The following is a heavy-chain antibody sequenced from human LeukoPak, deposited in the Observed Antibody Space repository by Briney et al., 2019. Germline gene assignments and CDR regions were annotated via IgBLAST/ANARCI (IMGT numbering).Heavy chain of an antibody. CDR2: ISAYNGNP. J-gene: IGHJ6*03. V-gene: IGHV1-18*01. D-gene: IGHD2-2*01. Sequence: ASVKVSCKASGYTFTSLGISWVRQAPGQGLEWMGWISAYNGNPNYAQNLQGRVTMTTDTSTSTAHMELRSLRSDDTAVYYCARGRYCSSSSCYQIYYYYMDVWGKGTTVTVSS. CDR1: GYTFTSLG. CDR3: ARGRYCSSSSCYQIYYYYMDV.